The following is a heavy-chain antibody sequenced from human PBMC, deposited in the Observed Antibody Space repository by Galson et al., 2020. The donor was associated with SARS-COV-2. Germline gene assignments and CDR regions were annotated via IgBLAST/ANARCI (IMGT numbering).Heavy chain of an antibody. D-gene: IGHD2-21*02. Sequence: SETLSLTCAVYGGSFSGYYWSWIRQPPGKGLEWIGEINSSGSTNYNPSLKSRVTISVDTSKNHFSLKLSSVNAAGTAVYYCAREENFFLVVTVTRLCYVDYWGLGTLVTVSS. CDR2: INSSGST. CDR1: GGSFSGYY. J-gene: IGHJ4*02. CDR3: AREENFFLVVTVTRLCYVDY. V-gene: IGHV4-34*01.